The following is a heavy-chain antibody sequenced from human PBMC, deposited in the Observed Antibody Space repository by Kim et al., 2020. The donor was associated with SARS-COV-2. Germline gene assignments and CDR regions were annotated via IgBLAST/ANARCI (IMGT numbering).Heavy chain of an antibody. Sequence: SYAKKFQGRVTMPRDTATSTVYMGLSSVRSEDTAVYYCARARRTAPSFDLWGRGTLVTVSS. J-gene: IGHJ2*01. CDR3: ARARRTAPSFDL. V-gene: IGHV1-46*01. D-gene: IGHD2-21*02.